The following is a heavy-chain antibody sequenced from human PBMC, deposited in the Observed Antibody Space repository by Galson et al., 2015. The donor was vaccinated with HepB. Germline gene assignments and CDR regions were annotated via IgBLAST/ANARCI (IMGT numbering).Heavy chain of an antibody. CDR2: TRNKANSYTT. CDR1: GFTFSGHY. CDR3: ARGGYGGNSVGYFDL. J-gene: IGHJ2*01. Sequence: SLRLSCAASGFTFSGHYMDWVRQAPGKGLEWVGRTRNKANSYTTEYAASVKGRFTISRDDSTNSLYLQMNSLKTEDTAVYYCARGGYGGNSVGYFDLWGRGTLVTVSS. D-gene: IGHD4-23*01. V-gene: IGHV3-72*01.